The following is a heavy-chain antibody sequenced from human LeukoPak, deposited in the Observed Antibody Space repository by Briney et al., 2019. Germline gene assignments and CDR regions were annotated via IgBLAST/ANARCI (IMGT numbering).Heavy chain of an antibody. Sequence: PGGSLRLSSAASGFTFSSYSMNWVRQAPGKGLEWVSIIYSGGSTYYADSVKGRFTISRDNSKNTLYLQMNSLRAEDTAVYYCARGGAMIRGVFDYWGQGTLVTVSS. D-gene: IGHD3-10*01. CDR2: IYSGGST. CDR3: ARGGAMIRGVFDY. V-gene: IGHV3-66*01. J-gene: IGHJ4*02. CDR1: GFTFSSYS.